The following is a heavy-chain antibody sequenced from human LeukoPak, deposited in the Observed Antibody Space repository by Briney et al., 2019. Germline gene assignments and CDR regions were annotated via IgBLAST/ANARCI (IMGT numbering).Heavy chain of an antibody. D-gene: IGHD3-9*01. Sequence: PGGSLRLSCAASGFPFSSYAMSWVRQAPGKGLEWVSGIPGSGGSTYYADSVKGRFTISRDNSKNTLYLQMNSLRAEDTAVYYCARSEKYYDILTGYAPFYWGQGTLVTVSS. J-gene: IGHJ4*02. CDR3: ARSEKYYDILTGYAPFY. V-gene: IGHV3-23*01. CDR2: IPGSGGST. CDR1: GFPFSSYA.